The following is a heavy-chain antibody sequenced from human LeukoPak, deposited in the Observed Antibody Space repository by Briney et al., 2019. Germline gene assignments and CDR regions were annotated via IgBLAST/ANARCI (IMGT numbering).Heavy chain of an antibody. CDR2: INHSGST. J-gene: IGHJ4*02. CDR3: ARRGGLRPNDY. CDR1: GGSFSGYY. D-gene: IGHD5-12*01. V-gene: IGHV4-34*01. Sequence: SETLSLTCAVYGGSFSGYYWSWIRQPPGKGLEWIGEINHSGSTNYNPSLKSRVTISVDTSKNQFSLKLSSVTAADTAVYYCARRGGLRPNDYWGQGTLVTVSS.